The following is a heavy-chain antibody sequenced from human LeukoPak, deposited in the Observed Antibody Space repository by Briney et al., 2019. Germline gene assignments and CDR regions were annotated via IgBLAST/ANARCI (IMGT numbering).Heavy chain of an antibody. D-gene: IGHD1-26*01. CDR3: ARDKAKWELRADAFDI. CDR1: GFTFSSYG. CDR2: IWYGGSNK. Sequence: AGGSLRLSCAASGFTFSSYGMHWVRQAPGKGLEWVAVIWYGGSNKYYADSVKGRFTISRDNSKNTLYLQMNSLRAEDTAVYYCARDKAKWELRADAFDIWGQGTMVTVSS. J-gene: IGHJ3*02. V-gene: IGHV3-33*08.